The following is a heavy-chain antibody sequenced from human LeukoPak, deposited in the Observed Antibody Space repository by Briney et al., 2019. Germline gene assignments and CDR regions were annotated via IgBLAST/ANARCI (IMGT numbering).Heavy chain of an antibody. J-gene: IGHJ5*02. CDR2: INSDGSST. CDR1: GFTFSSYW. D-gene: IGHD6-19*01. V-gene: IGHV3-74*01. Sequence: PGGSLRLSCAASGFTFSSYWMHWVRQAPGKGLVWVSRINSDGSSTSYADSVKGRFTISRDNAKNTLHLQMNSLRAEDTAVYYCARSQTIAVADWFDPWGQGTLVTVSS. CDR3: ARSQTIAVADWFDP.